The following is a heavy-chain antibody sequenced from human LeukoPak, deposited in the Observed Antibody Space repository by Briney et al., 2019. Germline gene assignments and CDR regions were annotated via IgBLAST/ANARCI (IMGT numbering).Heavy chain of an antibody. J-gene: IGHJ4*02. CDR1: GDSVSSNDAA. Sequence: NLSQTLSLTCAISGDSVSSNDAAWNWIRQSPLRGLEWLGRTLYRSKWSYDYAVSVRGRITINPDTSKNQFSLQLSSVTPEDTAVYYCARENTLVRGVINPLDYWGQGTLVTVSS. CDR3: ARENTLVRGVINPLDY. CDR2: TLYRSKWSY. V-gene: IGHV6-1*01. D-gene: IGHD3-10*01.